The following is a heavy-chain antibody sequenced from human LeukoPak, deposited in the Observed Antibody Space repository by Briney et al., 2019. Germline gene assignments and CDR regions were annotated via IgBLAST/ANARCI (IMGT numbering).Heavy chain of an antibody. Sequence: SETLSLTGTVSSVSINNRTSYWSWIRQHPGKGLEWIGYIYDSRRTYYNPSLKSRVSISVDTSKNQFSLKVSSVSTADTAVYACARGGYDILTGYMDVWGQGTTVTVSS. J-gene: IGHJ6*02. CDR1: SVSINNRTSY. CDR3: ARGGYDILTGYMDV. CDR2: IYDSRRT. V-gene: IGHV4-31*03. D-gene: IGHD3-9*01.